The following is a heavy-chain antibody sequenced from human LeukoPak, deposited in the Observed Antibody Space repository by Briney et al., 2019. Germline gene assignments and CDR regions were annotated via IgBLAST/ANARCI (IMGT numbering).Heavy chain of an antibody. CDR3: ARQNTTYYGAFDI. V-gene: IGHV4-39*01. CDR2: IYYSGST. J-gene: IGHJ3*02. Sequence: PSETLSLTCTVSGGSISSSSYYWGWIRQPPGKGLEWIGSIYYSGSTYYNPSLKSRVTISVDTSKNQFSLKLSSVTAADTAVYYCARQNTTYYGAFDIWGQGTMVTVSS. D-gene: IGHD3-3*01. CDR1: GGSISSSSYY.